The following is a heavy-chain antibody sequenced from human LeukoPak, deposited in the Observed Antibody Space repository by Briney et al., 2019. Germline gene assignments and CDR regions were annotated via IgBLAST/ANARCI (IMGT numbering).Heavy chain of an antibody. Sequence: SGPTLVNPTQTLTLTCTFSGFSLSTSGVGVGWIRQPPGKALEWLALIYWNDDKRYSPSLKSRLTITKDTSKNQVVLTMTNMDPVDTATYYCAHTLRIPRIGGPPGYHYYGMDVWGQGTTVTVSS. CDR2: IYWNDDK. D-gene: IGHD1-26*01. V-gene: IGHV2-5*01. CDR1: GFSLSTSGVG. J-gene: IGHJ6*02. CDR3: AHTLRIPRIGGPPGYHYYGMDV.